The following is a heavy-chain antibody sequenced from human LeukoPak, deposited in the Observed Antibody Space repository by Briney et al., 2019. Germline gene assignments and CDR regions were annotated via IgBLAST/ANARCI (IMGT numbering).Heavy chain of an antibody. D-gene: IGHD3-22*01. CDR2: ILSDGSKE. J-gene: IGHJ5*02. CDR1: GFTFSSYG. V-gene: IGHV3-33*01. CDR3: ARVRYYDSTGYYQLDP. Sequence: GGSLRLSCAASGFTFSSYGMHWVRQAPGKGLEWVAVILSDGSKEFYTDSVKGRFTISRDNPKNTLYLQMNSLRAEDTAVYYCARVRYYDSTGYYQLDPWGQGTLVTVSS.